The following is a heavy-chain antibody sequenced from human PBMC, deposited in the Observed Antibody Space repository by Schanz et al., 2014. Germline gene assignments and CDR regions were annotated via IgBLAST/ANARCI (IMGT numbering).Heavy chain of an antibody. CDR2: IKQDESER. V-gene: IGHV3-7*01. Sequence: ESGGGLVQPGGSLRLSCAASGFTFSTYWMSWVRQAPGKGLEWVANIKQDESERFYVDSVKGRFTISRDNAKNSLYLQMNSLRAEDTAVYYCARDKGGYYPFDYWGQGTLVTVSS. J-gene: IGHJ4*02. D-gene: IGHD3-3*01. CDR1: GFTFSTYW. CDR3: ARDKGGYYPFDY.